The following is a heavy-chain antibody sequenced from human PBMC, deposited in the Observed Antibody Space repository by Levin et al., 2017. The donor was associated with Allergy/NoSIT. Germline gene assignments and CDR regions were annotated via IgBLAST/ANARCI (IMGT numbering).Heavy chain of an antibody. Sequence: RAGGSLRLSCAASGFTFSSYAMTWVRQAPGKGLEWVSGISGSGGSTYYADSVKGRFTISRDNSKNTLYLQMDSLRVEDTAVYYCATVRGSYRYFDYWGQGTLVTVSS. J-gene: IGHJ4*02. CDR2: ISGSGGST. D-gene: IGHD1-26*01. V-gene: IGHV3-23*01. CDR3: ATVRGSYRYFDY. CDR1: GFTFSSYA.